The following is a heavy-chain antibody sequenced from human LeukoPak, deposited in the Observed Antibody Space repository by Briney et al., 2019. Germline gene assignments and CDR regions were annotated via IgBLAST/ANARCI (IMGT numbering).Heavy chain of an antibody. V-gene: IGHV4-59*08. Sequence: PSETLSLTCTVSDASISCYYWSWLRQPPGKGLEWIAYIYYSGSTKYNPSLKSRVTISVDTSENQFSLKLSSVTAADTAVYYCVSRRGTCSSVSCYGFDAWGQGTLVTVSS. D-gene: IGHD2-2*01. CDR3: VSRRGTCSSVSCYGFDA. CDR1: DASISCYY. J-gene: IGHJ5*02. CDR2: IYYSGST.